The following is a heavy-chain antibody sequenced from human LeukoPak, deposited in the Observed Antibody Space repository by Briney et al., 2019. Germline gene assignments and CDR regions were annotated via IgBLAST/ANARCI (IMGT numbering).Heavy chain of an antibody. CDR1: GYSFSKYW. V-gene: IGHV5-51*01. D-gene: IGHD6-19*01. CDR3: ARRGFKSAWYFFDY. CDR2: VYPDNSEI. J-gene: IGHJ4*02. Sequence: TTGESLKISCKGSGYSFSKYWIAWVRQMPGKGLEWMAIVYPDNSEIRYSPSLEGQVTISVDKSISTAYLQWSSLRASDTAIYYCARRGFKSAWYFFDYWGQGTRVTVSS.